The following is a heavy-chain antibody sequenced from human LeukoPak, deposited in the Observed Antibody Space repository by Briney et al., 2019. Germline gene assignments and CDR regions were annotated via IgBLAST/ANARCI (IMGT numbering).Heavy chain of an antibody. V-gene: IGHV3-23*01. D-gene: IGHD2-2*01. CDR1: GFTLSTYA. Sequence: GGSLRLSCVASGFTLSTYAMSWVRQAPGKGLEWVSGISGSGGNTYYADSVKGRFTISRDNSKNTLYLQMNSLRAEDTAIYYCAKDARHCSSTSCYFDYWGQGTLVTVSS. CDR2: ISGSGGNT. CDR3: AKDARHCSSTSCYFDY. J-gene: IGHJ4*02.